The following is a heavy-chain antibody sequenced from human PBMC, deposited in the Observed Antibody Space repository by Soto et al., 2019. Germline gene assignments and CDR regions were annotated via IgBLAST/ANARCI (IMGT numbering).Heavy chain of an antibody. J-gene: IGHJ4*02. CDR3: ARNYGSALDY. V-gene: IGHV3-30-3*01. Sequence: QVLLVESGGGVVQPGRSLRLSCAASGFSFTSYDIYWVRQAPGKGLEWVAVTSIDGNTKYYADSVQGRFTVSRDNSKDTLYLEMTSLRPQDTAVYYCARNYGSALDYWGQGTPLTVSS. CDR2: TSIDGNTK. CDR1: GFSFTSYD. D-gene: IGHD3-10*01.